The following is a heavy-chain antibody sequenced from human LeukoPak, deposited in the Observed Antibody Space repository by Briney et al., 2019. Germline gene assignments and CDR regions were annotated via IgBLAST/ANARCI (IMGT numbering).Heavy chain of an antibody. J-gene: IGHJ4*02. V-gene: IGHV4-30-4*01. Sequence: PSQTLSLTCTVSGGSISSGDYYWSWIRQPPGECLEWIGYIYYSGSTYYNPSLKSRVTISVDTSKNQFSLKLSSVTAADTAVYYCASYYSGYDPGLIDYWGQGTLVTVSS. D-gene: IGHD5-12*01. CDR3: ASYYSGYDPGLIDY. CDR1: GGSISSGDYY. CDR2: IYYSGST.